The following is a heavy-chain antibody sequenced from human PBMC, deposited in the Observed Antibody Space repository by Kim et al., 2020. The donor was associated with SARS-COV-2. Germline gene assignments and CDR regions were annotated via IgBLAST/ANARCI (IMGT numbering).Heavy chain of an antibody. V-gene: IGHV3-33*01. CDR3: ATLSDCSYVFCQGV. Sequence: GGSLRLSCVASGFTFSSYGMHWVRQAPGKGLEWVAVIWYDGYNTYYADSGKGRFTISRDNSKNTLYLQMNSLRVEDTAVYYCATLSDCSYVFCQGVWGQGTTVTVSS. J-gene: IGHJ6*02. CDR1: GFTFSSYG. CDR2: IWYDGYNT. D-gene: IGHD2-15*01.